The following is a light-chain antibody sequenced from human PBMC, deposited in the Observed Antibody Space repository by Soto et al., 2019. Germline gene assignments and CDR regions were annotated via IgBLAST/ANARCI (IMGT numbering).Light chain of an antibody. Sequence: DIQMTQSPSTLSASVGDRVTITCRASERISSWLAWHQQKPGKAPKLLIYDASSLESGVPSRFSGSGSGTDFTLTIRSLQPDDCATYYCQQLNSYLITFGQGTRREIK. CDR3: QQLNSYLIT. V-gene: IGKV1-5*01. CDR1: ERISSW. CDR2: DAS. J-gene: IGKJ5*01.